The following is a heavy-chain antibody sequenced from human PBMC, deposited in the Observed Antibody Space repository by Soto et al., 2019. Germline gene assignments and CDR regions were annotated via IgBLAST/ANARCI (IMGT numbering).Heavy chain of an antibody. CDR2: IYWDDDK. CDR3: AHAMIFYFGWYFDI. V-gene: IGHV2-5*02. J-gene: IGHJ2*01. CDR1: GFSLTTYGAG. Sequence: QITLKESGPTLVKPTQTLTLTCTFSGFSLTTYGAGVGWIRQPPGKAPEWLALIYWDDDKRYSPSLKNRLTITKDTSKNQVVLTLTNRDPVDTATYYCAHAMIFYFGWYFDIWGPGTLVNASS. D-gene: IGHD2-8*01.